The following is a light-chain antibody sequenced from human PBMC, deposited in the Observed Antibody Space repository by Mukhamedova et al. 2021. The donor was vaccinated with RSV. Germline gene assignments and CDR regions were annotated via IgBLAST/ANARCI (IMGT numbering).Light chain of an antibody. CDR1: NIGFKS. Sequence: GGDNIGFKSVHWYQQKAGQAPVLAVYDDNDRPSGISERISGSNSGNTATLIISGVEAGDEADYYCQVWESSSDHWVFGGGTKLTV. V-gene: IGLV3-21*02. J-gene: IGLJ3*02. CDR3: QVWESSSDHWV. CDR2: DDN.